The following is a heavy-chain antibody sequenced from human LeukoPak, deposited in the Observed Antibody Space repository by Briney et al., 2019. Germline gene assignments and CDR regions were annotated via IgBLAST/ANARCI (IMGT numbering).Heavy chain of an antibody. J-gene: IGHJ4*02. Sequence: SETLSLTCTVSGGSISSYYWSWIRQPPGKGLEWIGYIYYSGSTNYNPSLKSRVTISVDTSKNQFSLKLSSVTAADTAVYYCARDGRGAYYPDYWGQGTLVTVSS. CDR1: GGSISSYY. D-gene: IGHD3-10*01. CDR2: IYYSGST. V-gene: IGHV4-59*01. CDR3: ARDGRGAYYPDY.